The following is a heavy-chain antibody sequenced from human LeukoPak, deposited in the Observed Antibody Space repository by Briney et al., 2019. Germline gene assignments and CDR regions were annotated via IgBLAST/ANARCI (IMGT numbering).Heavy chain of an antibody. CDR3: ARGQPVDYYYMDV. Sequence: GESLKISCKGSGYRFTSYWIGWVRPMPGKGLEWMGIIYPGDSDTRYSPSFQGQVPISADKSISTAYLQWSSLKASDTAMYYCARGQPVDYYYMDVWGKGTTVTVSS. J-gene: IGHJ6*03. CDR2: IYPGDSDT. CDR1: GYRFTSYW. D-gene: IGHD5-18*01. V-gene: IGHV5-51*01.